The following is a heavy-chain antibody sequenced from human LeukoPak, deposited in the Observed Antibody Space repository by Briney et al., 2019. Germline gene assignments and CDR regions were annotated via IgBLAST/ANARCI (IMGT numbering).Heavy chain of an antibody. J-gene: IGHJ4*02. CDR1: GGTFSSYA. D-gene: IGHD6-13*01. CDR3: ARGDSSKTGFDY. V-gene: IGHV1-69*01. Sequence: GASVKVSCKASGGTFSSYAISWVRQAPGQGLEWMGGIITIFGTANCAQKFQGRVTITADESTSTAYMELSSLRSEDTAVYYYARGDSSKTGFDYWGQGTLVTVSS. CDR2: IITIFGTA.